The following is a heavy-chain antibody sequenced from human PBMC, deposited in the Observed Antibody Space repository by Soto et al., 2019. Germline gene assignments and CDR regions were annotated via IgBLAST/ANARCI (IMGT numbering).Heavy chain of an antibody. CDR1: GFTFNSYW. CDR3: ARVSRRNTFDV. J-gene: IGHJ3*01. V-gene: IGHV3-7*01. Sequence: XGSLRLSCAASGFTFNSYWMTWVRQAPGKGLEWVANINTDGSQKHSVDSVKGRFTFSRDNGKNSLYLQMSSLRVEDTAVYYCARVSRRNTFDVWGQGTMVTVSS. CDR2: INTDGSQK.